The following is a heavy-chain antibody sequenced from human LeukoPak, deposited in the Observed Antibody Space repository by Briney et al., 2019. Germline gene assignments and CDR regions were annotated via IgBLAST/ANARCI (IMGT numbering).Heavy chain of an antibody. V-gene: IGHV6-1*01. J-gene: IGHJ6*02. D-gene: IGHD6-13*01. CDR3: ARGGHAAAGIPYYYYGMDV. CDR2: TYYRSKWYN. Sequence: SGPGLVKPSQTLSLTCAISGDSVSSNSAAWNWIRQSPSRGLEWLGRTYYRSKWYNDYAVSVKSRMTINPDTSKNQFSLQLNSVTPEATAVYYCARGGHAAAGIPYYYYGMDVWGQGTTVTVSS. CDR1: GDSVSSNSAA.